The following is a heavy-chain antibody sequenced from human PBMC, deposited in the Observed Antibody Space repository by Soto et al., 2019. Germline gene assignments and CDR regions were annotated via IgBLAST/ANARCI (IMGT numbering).Heavy chain of an antibody. D-gene: IGHD6-13*01. CDR2: ISATGGST. CDR3: ATWSSSWAYHFDY. V-gene: IGHV3-23*01. CDR1: GFTFSKYG. J-gene: IGHJ4*02. Sequence: GSLRLSCAASGFTFSKYGMTWVRQAPGKGLEWVSGISATGGSTYYADSVKGRFTISRDNSKHTLDLQMNSLRAEDTAVYYCATWSSSWAYHFDYWGQGTLVTVSS.